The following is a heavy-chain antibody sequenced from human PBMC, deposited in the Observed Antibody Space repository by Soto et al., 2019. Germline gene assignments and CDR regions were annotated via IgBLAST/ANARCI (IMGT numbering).Heavy chain of an antibody. V-gene: IGHV4-38-2*01. D-gene: IGHD3-3*01. Sequence: SETLSLTCAVSGYSISSGYYWGWIRQHPGKGLEWIGSIYHSGSTYYNPSLKSRVTISVDTSKNQFSLKLSSVTAADTAVYYGARTLRFLTGEHWGQGTLVTVSS. CDR2: IYHSGST. CDR3: ARTLRFLTGEH. J-gene: IGHJ4*02. CDR1: GYSISSGYY.